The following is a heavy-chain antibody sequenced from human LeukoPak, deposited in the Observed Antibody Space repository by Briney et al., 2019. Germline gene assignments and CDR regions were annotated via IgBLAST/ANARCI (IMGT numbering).Heavy chain of an antibody. CDR2: ISGSGGST. J-gene: IGHJ4*02. Sequence: GGSLRLSCAASGFTFNTYAMSWVRQAPGKGLEWVSAISGSGGSTYYADSVKGRFTISRDNSKDTLYLQMNSLRAEDTAVYYCAKDRVGYSYGNFDYWGQGTLVTVSS. CDR3: AKDRVGYSYGNFDY. CDR1: GFTFNTYA. D-gene: IGHD5-18*01. V-gene: IGHV3-23*01.